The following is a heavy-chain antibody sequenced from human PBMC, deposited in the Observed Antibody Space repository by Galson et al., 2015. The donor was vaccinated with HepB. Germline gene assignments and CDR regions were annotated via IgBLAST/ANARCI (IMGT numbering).Heavy chain of an antibody. CDR2: INPNSGGT. J-gene: IGHJ6*02. D-gene: IGHD3-3*01. CDR1: GYTFTGYY. V-gene: IGHV1-2*04. CDR3: ARGEVYDFWSGYYPLYYYYGMDV. Sequence: SVKVSCKASGYTFTGYYMHWVRQAPGQGLEWMGWINPNSGGTDYAQKFQGWVTMTRDTSISTAYMELSRLRSDDTAVYYCARGEVYDFWSGYYPLYYYYGMDVWGQGTTVTVSS.